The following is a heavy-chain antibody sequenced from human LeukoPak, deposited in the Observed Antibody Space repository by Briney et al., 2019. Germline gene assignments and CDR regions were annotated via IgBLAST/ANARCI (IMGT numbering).Heavy chain of an antibody. CDR3: ARVGGRVAADD. D-gene: IGHD6-13*01. CDR2: ISSSSSTI. CDR1: GFTFSSYS. J-gene: IGHJ4*02. Sequence: GGSLRLSCAASGFTFSSYSMNWVRQAPGKGLEWGSYISSSSSTIYYADSVKGRFTISRDNAKNSLYLQMNSLRAEDTAVYYCARVGGRVAADDWGQGTLVTVSS. V-gene: IGHV3-48*01.